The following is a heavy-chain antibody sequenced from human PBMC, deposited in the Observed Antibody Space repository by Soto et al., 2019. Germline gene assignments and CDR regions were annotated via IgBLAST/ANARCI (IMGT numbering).Heavy chain of an antibody. Sequence: GGSLRLSCIGSGVNFGPFAMNWVRQPPGKGLEWVSGIYGDSSGTFYADSVKGRFTISRDNYKNTLYLQMNSLRAEDTAVYYCAKSFVEMATVYYFDYWGQGTLVTVSS. CDR2: IYGDSSGT. D-gene: IGHD4-4*01. CDR1: GVNFGPFA. J-gene: IGHJ4*02. V-gene: IGHV3-23*03. CDR3: AKSFVEMATVYYFDY.